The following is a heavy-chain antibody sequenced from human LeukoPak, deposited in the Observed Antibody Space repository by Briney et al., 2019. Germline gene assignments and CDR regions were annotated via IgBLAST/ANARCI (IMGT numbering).Heavy chain of an antibody. CDR1: GFPVSSNY. V-gene: IGHV3-66*01. D-gene: IGHD6-19*01. CDR3: ARARSGPLYYGMDV. J-gene: IGHJ6*02. CDR2: IYSGGST. Sequence: PGGSLRLSCAASGFPVSSNYMSWVRQAPGKGLEWVSVIYSGGSTYYADSVKGRFTISRDNSKNTLYLQMNSLRAEDTAVYYCARARSGPLYYGMDVWGQGTTVTVSS.